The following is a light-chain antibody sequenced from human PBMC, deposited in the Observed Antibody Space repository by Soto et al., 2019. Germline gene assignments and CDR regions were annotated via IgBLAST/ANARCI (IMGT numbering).Light chain of an antibody. V-gene: IGKV3-20*01. CDR3: QHYVNSPPIT. CDR1: QSVSSSY. Sequence: EIVLTQSPGTLSLSPGERATLSCRASQSVSSSYLAWYQQKPGQAPRLLIYGVSSRATGIPDRFSGSGSGTDLTLTISRLEPEDFAVYYCQHYVNSPPITFDQGTGLEIK. J-gene: IGKJ5*01. CDR2: GVS.